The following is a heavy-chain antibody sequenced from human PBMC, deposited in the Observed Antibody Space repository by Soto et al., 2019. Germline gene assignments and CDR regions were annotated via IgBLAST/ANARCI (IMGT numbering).Heavy chain of an antibody. CDR3: ARLTPMYSGRYDPSLGYFGY. J-gene: IGHJ4*02. CDR1: GYTFTSYG. CDR2: ISAYNGNT. Sequence: QVQLVQSGAEVKKPGASVKVSCKASGYTFTSYGISWVRQAPGQGLEWMGWISAYNGNTNYAQKLQGRVTMTTDTTTSIAYMELRSLRSDDTAVYDCARLTPMYSGRYDPSLGYFGYWGQGTLVTVSS. V-gene: IGHV1-18*01. D-gene: IGHD1-26*01.